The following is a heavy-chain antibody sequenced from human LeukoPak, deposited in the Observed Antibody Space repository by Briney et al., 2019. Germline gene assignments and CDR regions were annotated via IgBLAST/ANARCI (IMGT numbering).Heavy chain of an antibody. D-gene: IGHD3-22*01. CDR3: AKRGYSDSSTYAPLFDY. CDR2: ITGSGGRT. CDR1: RFTLRNYA. V-gene: IGHV3-23*01. Sequence: GGSLRLSCPASRFTLRNYAMHWVRPAPAKGPEWVSGITGSGGRTYYADSLKGRFAISRDNSKNTLYLQMNSLRAEDTGMYYCAKRGYSDSSTYAPLFDYWGQGTLVTVSS. J-gene: IGHJ4*02.